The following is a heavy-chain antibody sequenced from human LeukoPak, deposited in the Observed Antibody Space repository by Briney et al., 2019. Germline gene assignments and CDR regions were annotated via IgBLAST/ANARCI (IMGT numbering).Heavy chain of an antibody. J-gene: IGHJ6*02. Sequence: SVKVSCRASGGTFSSYAISWVRQAPGQGLEWMGRIIPILGIANYAQKFQGRVTITADKSTSTAYMELSSLRSEDTAVYYCARDSGGSSGMDVWGQGTTVTVSS. CDR3: ARDSGGSSGMDV. CDR1: GGTFSSYA. V-gene: IGHV1-69*04. CDR2: IIPILGIA. D-gene: IGHD6-6*01.